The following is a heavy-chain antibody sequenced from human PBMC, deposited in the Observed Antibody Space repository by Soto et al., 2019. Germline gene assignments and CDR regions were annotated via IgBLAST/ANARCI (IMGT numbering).Heavy chain of an antibody. V-gene: IGHV1-69*06. Sequence: QVQLVQSGAEVKKPGSSVKVSCKTSGGTFSSYALSWVRQAPGQGLEWMGGIIPIFGTTNYAQKFQGRVTITADISTSTAYMELSSLRFEDTAVYYCARTTVTKPFYPYYHYGLDVWGQWTTVTVSS. J-gene: IGHJ6*02. CDR1: GGTFSSYA. CDR2: IIPIFGTT. CDR3: ARTTVTKPFYPYYHYGLDV. D-gene: IGHD4-17*01.